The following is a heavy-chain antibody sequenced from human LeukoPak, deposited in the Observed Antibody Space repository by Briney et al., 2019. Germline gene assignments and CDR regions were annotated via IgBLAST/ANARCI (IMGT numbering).Heavy chain of an antibody. V-gene: IGHV3-30*04. J-gene: IGHJ4*02. CDR1: GFTFRSYA. D-gene: IGHD5-12*01. Sequence: PGGSLRLSCAASGFTFRSYAMHWVRQAPGKGLEWVALISYAGNIKYYADSVKGRFIISTDNSKNTLYLQMNSLRAEDTAVYYCAKAKAGYSGSYFDYWGQGTLVTVSS. CDR3: AKAKAGYSGSYFDY. CDR2: ISYAGNIK.